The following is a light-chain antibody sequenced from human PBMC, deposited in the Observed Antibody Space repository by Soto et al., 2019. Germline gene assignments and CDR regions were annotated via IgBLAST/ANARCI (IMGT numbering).Light chain of an antibody. Sequence: DIQLTQSPSFLSASVGDRVTITCRASQGISSYLAWYQQKPGKAPKLLIYAASTLQSGVPSRFSGSGSGTEFTLKISSLQPDDFATYYCQQLNSYLLTFGGGTKVEIK. V-gene: IGKV1-9*01. CDR2: AAS. CDR1: QGISSY. CDR3: QQLNSYLLT. J-gene: IGKJ4*01.